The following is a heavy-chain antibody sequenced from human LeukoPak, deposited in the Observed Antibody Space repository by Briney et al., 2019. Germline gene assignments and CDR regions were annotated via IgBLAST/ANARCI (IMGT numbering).Heavy chain of an antibody. CDR2: ISAYNGNT. CDR1: GYTFTSYG. Sequence: ASGKLCCNASGYTFTSYGISEGRQAPGQGLEWRGWISAYNGNTNYAQKLQGRVTMTTYPSTSTDYMELRGVRSDDTAVYYCAIGGEDGDYYFDYWGQGTLVTVSS. CDR3: AIGGEDGDYYFDY. D-gene: IGHD4-17*01. J-gene: IGHJ4*02. V-gene: IGHV1-18*01.